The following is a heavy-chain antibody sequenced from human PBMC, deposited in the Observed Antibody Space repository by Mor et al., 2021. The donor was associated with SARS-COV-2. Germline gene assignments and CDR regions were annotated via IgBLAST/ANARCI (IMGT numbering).Heavy chain of an antibody. D-gene: IGHD5-18*01. J-gene: IGHJ4*02. V-gene: IGHV4-39*01. CDR3: ARLPGRGYSYGFANY. Sequence: GLEWIGSIYYSGSTYYNPSLKSRVTISVDTSKNQFSLKLSSVTAADTAVYYCARLPGRGYSYGFANYWGQGTLVTVS. CDR2: IYYSGST.